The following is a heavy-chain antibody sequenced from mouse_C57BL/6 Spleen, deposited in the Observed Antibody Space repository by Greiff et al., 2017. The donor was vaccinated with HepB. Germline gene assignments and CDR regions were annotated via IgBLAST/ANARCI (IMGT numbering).Heavy chain of an antibody. CDR3: ARWRDGYYSYAMDY. Sequence: LVESGAELVRPGASVKLSCKASGYTFTDYYINWVKQRPGQGLEWIARIYPGSGNTYYNEKFKGKATLTAEKSSSTAYMQLSSLTSEDSAVYFCARWRDGYYSYAMDYWGQGTSVTVSS. V-gene: IGHV1-76*01. D-gene: IGHD2-3*01. J-gene: IGHJ4*01. CDR2: IYPGSGNT. CDR1: GYTFTDYY.